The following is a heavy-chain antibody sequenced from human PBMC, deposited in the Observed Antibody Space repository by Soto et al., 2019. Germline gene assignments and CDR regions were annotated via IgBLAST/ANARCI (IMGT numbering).Heavy chain of an antibody. V-gene: IGHV4-34*01. CDR3: ARAPHYDFWSGPPSSDDNYYYGMDV. J-gene: IGHJ6*02. D-gene: IGHD3-3*01. CDR1: GGSFSGYY. Sequence: PSETLSLTCAVYGGSFSGYYWSWIRQPPGKGLEWIGEINHSGSTNYNPSLKSRVTISVDTSKNQFSLKLSSVTAADTAVYYCARAPHYDFWSGPPSSDDNYYYGMDVWGQGTTVTVSS. CDR2: INHSGST.